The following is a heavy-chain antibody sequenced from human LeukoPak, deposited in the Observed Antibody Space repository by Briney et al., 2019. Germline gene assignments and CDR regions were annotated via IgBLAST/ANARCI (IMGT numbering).Heavy chain of an antibody. CDR1: GGSITTYF. Sequence: SETLSLTCSVSGGSITTYFWTWIRQPPGKGLEWIGYIYYTGSTNYNPSLKSRVTMSVDSSKNQISLKLTSVTAADTAVYYCARESVYSGRYYAFDIWGQGTMVTVSS. D-gene: IGHD1-26*01. V-gene: IGHV4-59*01. CDR3: ARESVYSGRYYAFDI. CDR2: IYYTGST. J-gene: IGHJ3*02.